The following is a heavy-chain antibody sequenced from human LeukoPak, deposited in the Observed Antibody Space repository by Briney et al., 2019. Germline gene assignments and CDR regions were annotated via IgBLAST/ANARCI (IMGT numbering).Heavy chain of an antibody. CDR3: VRLRYSSSGAYFDY. V-gene: IGHV4-39*07. J-gene: IGHJ4*02. Sequence: SETLSLTCTVSGGSISSSRYYWGWIRQPPGKGLEWIGSIYYSGSTYYNPSLKSRVTISVDTSKNQFSLKLSSVTAADTAVYYCVRLRYSSSGAYFDYWGQGTLVTVSS. CDR1: GGSISSSRYY. CDR2: IYYSGST. D-gene: IGHD6-13*01.